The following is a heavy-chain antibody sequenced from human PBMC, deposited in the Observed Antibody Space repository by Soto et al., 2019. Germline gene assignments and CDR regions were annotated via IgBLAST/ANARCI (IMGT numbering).Heavy chain of an antibody. V-gene: IGHV4-31*03. CDR3: ASLIPTCHQFDY. CDR2: IYYSGST. D-gene: IGHD2-21*01. CDR1: GDSITSGGNY. Sequence: PSETLSLTCTVCGDSITSGGNYWSWILHLPGKGLEWIGYIYYSGSTSYNPSLNSRFTISVDTSKNQFSLQLKSVTAAETAVYYCASLIPTCHQFDYWGQGAM. J-gene: IGHJ4*02.